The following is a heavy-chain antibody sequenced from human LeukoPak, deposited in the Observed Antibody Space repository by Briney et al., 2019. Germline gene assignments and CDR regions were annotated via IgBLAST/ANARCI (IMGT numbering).Heavy chain of an antibody. Sequence: GRSLRLSCAASGFTFSSYDMHWVRQAPGKGLEWVAVIWYDGSNKYYADSVKGRFTISRDNSENTLYLQMNSLRAEDTAVYYCARDLSSGWLDYWGQGTLVTVSS. V-gene: IGHV3-33*01. D-gene: IGHD6-19*01. CDR1: GFTFSSYD. J-gene: IGHJ4*02. CDR3: ARDLSSGWLDY. CDR2: IWYDGSNK.